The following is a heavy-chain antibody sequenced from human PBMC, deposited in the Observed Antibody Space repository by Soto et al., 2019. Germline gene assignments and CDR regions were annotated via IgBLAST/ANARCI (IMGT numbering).Heavy chain of an antibody. CDR2: INAGNGNT. CDR1: GYTFTSYA. J-gene: IGHJ4*02. D-gene: IGHD1-26*01. CDR3: ARARALVGLDAY. V-gene: IGHV1-3*01. Sequence: ASVKVSCKASGYTFTSYAMHWVRQAPGQRLEWMGWINAGNGNTKYSQKFQGRVTITRDTSASTAYMELSSLRFEDTAVYYCARARALVGLDAYWGQGTLVTVSS.